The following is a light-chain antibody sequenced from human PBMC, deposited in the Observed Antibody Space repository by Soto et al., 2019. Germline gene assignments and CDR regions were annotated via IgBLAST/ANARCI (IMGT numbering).Light chain of an antibody. J-gene: IGKJ3*01. CDR1: QGIRNF. CDR3: QKYSSVPV. V-gene: IGKV1-27*01. Sequence: DIQMTQSPTSLSASVGDRVTITCRASQGIRNFVAWYQQKPGKAPKLLIYAASTLQLGVPPRFSGSGSGTDFTLTINSLQPEDVATYSCQKYSSVPVFGPGTKVEIK. CDR2: AAS.